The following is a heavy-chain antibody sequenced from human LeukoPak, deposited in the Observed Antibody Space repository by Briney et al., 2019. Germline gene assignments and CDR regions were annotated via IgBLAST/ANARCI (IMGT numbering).Heavy chain of an antibody. D-gene: IGHD3-10*01. V-gene: IGHV4-59*12. J-gene: IGHJ3*02. Sequence: SETLSLTCTVSGGSISSYYWSWIRQPPGKGLEWIGYIYYSGSTNYNPSLKSRVTIPVDTSKNQFSLKLSSVTAADTAVYYCARHEVYYYGSGSRGGAFDIWGQGTMVTVSS. CDR1: GGSISSYY. CDR2: IYYSGST. CDR3: ARHEVYYYGSGSRGGAFDI.